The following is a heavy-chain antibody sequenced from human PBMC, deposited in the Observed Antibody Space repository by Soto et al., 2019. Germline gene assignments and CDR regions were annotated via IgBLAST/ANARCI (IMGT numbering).Heavy chain of an antibody. Sequence: ASVKVSCKASGYTLTSYDINWVRQATGQGLEWMGWMNPNSGNTGYAQKFQGRVTMTRNTSISTAYMELSSLRSEDTAVYYCARDCVGYCSSTRENYYYYYGMDVWGQGTTVTVSS. D-gene: IGHD2-2*01. CDR1: GYTLTSYD. CDR3: ARDCVGYCSSTRENYYYYYGMDV. CDR2: MNPNSGNT. V-gene: IGHV1-8*01. J-gene: IGHJ6*02.